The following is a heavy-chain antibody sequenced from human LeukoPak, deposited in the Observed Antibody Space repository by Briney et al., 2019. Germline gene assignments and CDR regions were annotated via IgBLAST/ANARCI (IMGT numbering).Heavy chain of an antibody. Sequence: PGRSLRLSYAASGFTFSGYGRHWVRQAPGKGLEWVAVISYDGSNKYYADSVKGRFTISRDNSNNALYLQMNSLRAEDTAVYYCARARRCGLNDDYGGCFDSGGQGTLVTVSS. V-gene: IGHV3-30*03. J-gene: IGHJ4*02. CDR1: GFTFSGYG. CDR2: ISYDGSNK. CDR3: ARARRCGLNDDYGGCFDS. D-gene: IGHD4-23*01.